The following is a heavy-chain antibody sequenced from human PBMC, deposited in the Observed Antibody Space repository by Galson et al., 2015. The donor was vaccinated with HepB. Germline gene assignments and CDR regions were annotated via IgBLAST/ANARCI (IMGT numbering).Heavy chain of an antibody. D-gene: IGHD2-15*01. Sequence: TLSLTCTVSGGSISSGGYYWSWIRQHPGKGLEWIGYIYYRGSTYYNPSLKSRVTISVDTSKNQFSLKLSSVTAADTAVYYCARAPVLGGQDHWGQGTLVTVSS. CDR3: ARAPVLGGQDH. J-gene: IGHJ4*02. CDR1: GGSISSGGYY. CDR2: IYYRGST. V-gene: IGHV4-31*03.